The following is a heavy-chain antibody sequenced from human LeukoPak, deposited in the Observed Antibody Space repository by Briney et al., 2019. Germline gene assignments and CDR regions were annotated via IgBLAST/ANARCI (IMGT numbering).Heavy chain of an antibody. CDR2: ISGSGGST. V-gene: IGHV3-23*01. CDR3: AKGNGMTTVTLSIDY. D-gene: IGHD4-17*01. J-gene: IGHJ4*02. Sequence: TGGSLRLSCAASGFTFSSYAMSWVRQAPGKGLEWVSAISGSGGSTYYADSVKGRFTISRDNSKNTLYLQMNSLRAEDTAVYYCAKGNGMTTVTLSIDYWGQGTLVTVSS. CDR1: GFTFSSYA.